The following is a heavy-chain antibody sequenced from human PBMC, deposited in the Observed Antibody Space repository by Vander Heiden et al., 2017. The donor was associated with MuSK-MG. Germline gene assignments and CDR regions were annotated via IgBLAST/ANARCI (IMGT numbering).Heavy chain of an antibody. Sequence: EVQLVESGGGLVQPGGSLRLSCAASGFTFSNYAMSWVRRAPGKGLVWVSAISGSGGSTYYADSVKGRFTISRDNSKNTLYLQMNSLRAEDTAVYYCAKGGEGVPGPDYWGQGTLVTVSS. CDR1: GFTFSNYA. CDR3: AKGGEGVPGPDY. V-gene: IGHV3-23*04. J-gene: IGHJ4*02. CDR2: ISGSGGST. D-gene: IGHD2-2*01.